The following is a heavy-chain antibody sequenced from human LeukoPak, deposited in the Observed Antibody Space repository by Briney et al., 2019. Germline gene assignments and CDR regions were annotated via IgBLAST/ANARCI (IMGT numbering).Heavy chain of an antibody. D-gene: IGHD2-15*01. J-gene: IGHJ5*02. CDR1: AGSISGYF. Sequence: SETLSLTCTVSAGSISGYFWSWSRQPPGKGLEWIGYIFYSGSTNYNPSLKSRVTITVDTSKNQFSLRLSSATAADTAVYYCASSGGSRDWFDPWGQGTLVTVST. CDR3: ASSGGSRDWFDP. V-gene: IGHV4-59*01. CDR2: IFYSGST.